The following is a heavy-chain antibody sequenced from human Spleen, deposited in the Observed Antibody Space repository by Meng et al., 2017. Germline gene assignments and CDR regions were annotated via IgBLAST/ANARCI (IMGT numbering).Heavy chain of an antibody. CDR1: GYTFIDFW. CDR3: ARGSATQDY. D-gene: IGHD2-15*01. J-gene: IGHJ4*02. CDR2: IFPADSNT. Sequence: GESLKISCKASGYTFIDFWIGWVRQMPGKGLEWMGIIFPADSNTRYSPSYQGQVTISADKSIRTAYLQWSSLQASDTAMYYCARGSATQDYWGQGTLVNVAS. V-gene: IGHV5-51*01.